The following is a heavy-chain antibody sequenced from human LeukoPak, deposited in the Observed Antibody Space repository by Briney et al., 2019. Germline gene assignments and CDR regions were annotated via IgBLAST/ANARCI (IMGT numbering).Heavy chain of an antibody. Sequence: GASVTVSCKASGYTFTNYYMHWVRQAPGQGLEWMGWINPNTGGTNYAQKFQGRVTMTRDTSISTAYMELGRLSSGDTADYYCAREAQRSFDYWGQGTLVTVSS. CDR3: AREAQRSFDY. J-gene: IGHJ4*02. CDR1: GYTFTNYY. CDR2: INPNTGGT. V-gene: IGHV1-2*02.